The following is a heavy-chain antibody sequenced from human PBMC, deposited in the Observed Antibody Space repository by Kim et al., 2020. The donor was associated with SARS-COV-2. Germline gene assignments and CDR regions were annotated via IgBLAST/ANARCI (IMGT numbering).Heavy chain of an antibody. D-gene: IGHD5-18*01. V-gene: IGHV4-39*01. CDR2: ST. CDR3: ATGYSRAFDI. J-gene: IGHJ3*02. Sequence: STYYNPSLKSRVTISVDTSKNQFSLKLSSVTAADTAVYYCATGYSRAFDIWGQGTMVTVSS.